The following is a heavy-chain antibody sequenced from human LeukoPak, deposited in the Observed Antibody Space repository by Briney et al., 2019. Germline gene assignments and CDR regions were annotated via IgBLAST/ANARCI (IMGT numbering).Heavy chain of an antibody. V-gene: IGHV4-39*07. CDR1: GGSISSGSYY. CDR2: INHSRST. CDR3: AAQRWDIVATFDHFDY. D-gene: IGHD5-12*01. Sequence: PSQTLSLTCTVSGGSISSGSYYCSWIRQPPGKGLEWIGEINHSRSTNYNPSLKSRVTISVDTSKNQFSLKLSSVSAADTAVYYCAAQRWDIVATFDHFDYWGQGTLVTVSS. J-gene: IGHJ4*02.